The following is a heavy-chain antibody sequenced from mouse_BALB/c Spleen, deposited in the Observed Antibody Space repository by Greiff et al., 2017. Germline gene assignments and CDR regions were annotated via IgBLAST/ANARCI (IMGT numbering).Heavy chain of an antibody. CDR2: IWSGGST. CDR3: ASITTVVGFDY. Sequence: VQLQQSGPGLVQPSQSLSITCTVSGFSLTSYGVHWVRQSPGKGLEWLGVIWSGGSTDYNAAFISRLSISKDNSKSQVFFKMNSLQANDTAIYCGASITTVVGFDYWGQGTTLTVSS. V-gene: IGHV2-2*02. CDR1: GFSLTSYG. J-gene: IGHJ2*01. D-gene: IGHD1-1*01.